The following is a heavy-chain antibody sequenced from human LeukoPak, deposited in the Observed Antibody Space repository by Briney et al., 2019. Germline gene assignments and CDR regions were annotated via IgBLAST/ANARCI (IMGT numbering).Heavy chain of an antibody. CDR2: IYYSGST. Sequence: SETLSLTCTVSGGSISSYYWSWIRQPPGKGLEWIGYIYYSGSTNYNPSLKSRVTISVDTSKNQFSLKLSSVTAADTAVYFCARGPYSYDSSGAFDIWGQGTMVTVFS. CDR3: ARGPYSYDSSGAFDI. J-gene: IGHJ3*02. CDR1: GGSISSYY. V-gene: IGHV4-59*01. D-gene: IGHD3-22*01.